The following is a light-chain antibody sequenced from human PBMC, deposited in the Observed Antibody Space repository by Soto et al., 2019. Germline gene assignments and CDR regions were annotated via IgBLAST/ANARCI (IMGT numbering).Light chain of an antibody. Sequence: DIQMTQSPSSLSASVGDRVTITCRASQSISSYLNWYQQKPGKAPKLLIYAASSLQSGVPSRFSGSGSGTDFLPTISSLQPELFAHYYCQHGSSPLTFGPGTKVDIK. CDR3: QHGSSPLT. V-gene: IGKV1-39*01. CDR1: QSISSY. CDR2: AAS. J-gene: IGKJ3*01.